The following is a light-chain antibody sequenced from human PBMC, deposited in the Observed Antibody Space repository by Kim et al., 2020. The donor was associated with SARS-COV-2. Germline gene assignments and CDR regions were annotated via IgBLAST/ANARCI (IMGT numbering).Light chain of an antibody. V-gene: IGKV1-9*01. J-gene: IGKJ2*01. Sequence: YAYVGDRVTITCRARQGISSYLAWYQQKPGKAPKLLIYAASTLQSGVPSRFSGSGSGTEFTLTISSLQPEDFATYYCQQLNSYVYTFGQGTKLEI. CDR2: AAS. CDR3: QQLNSYVYT. CDR1: QGISSY.